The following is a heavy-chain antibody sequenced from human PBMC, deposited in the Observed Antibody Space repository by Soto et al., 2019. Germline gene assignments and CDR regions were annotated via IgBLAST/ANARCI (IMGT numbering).Heavy chain of an antibody. Sequence: GASVKVSCKASGYTFTRSGISWVRQAPGQGLEWMEWISTYNGDTNYAQTFQGRVTMTTDTSTSTVHMEVRSLRSDDTAVYYCAREGVAPYYYYGMDVWGQGTPVTVS. CDR1: GYTFTRSG. CDR3: AREGVAPYYYYGMDV. CDR2: ISTYNGDT. D-gene: IGHD5-12*01. V-gene: IGHV1-18*01. J-gene: IGHJ6*02.